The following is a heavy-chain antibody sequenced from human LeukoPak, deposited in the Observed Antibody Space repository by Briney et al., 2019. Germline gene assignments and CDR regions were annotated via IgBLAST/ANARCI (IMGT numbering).Heavy chain of an antibody. Sequence: PGGSLRLSCAASGFTFSSYSMNWVRQAPGKGLEWVSGISWNSGSIGYADSVKGRFTISRDNAKNSLYLQMNSLRAEDTAVYYCARTLQVYGQWAFDIWGQGTMVTVSS. CDR2: ISWNSGSI. CDR3: ARTLQVYGQWAFDI. V-gene: IGHV3-48*04. D-gene: IGHD2/OR15-2a*01. CDR1: GFTFSSYS. J-gene: IGHJ3*02.